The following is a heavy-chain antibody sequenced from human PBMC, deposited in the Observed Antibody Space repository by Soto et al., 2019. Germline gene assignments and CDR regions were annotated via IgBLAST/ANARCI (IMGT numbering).Heavy chain of an antibody. J-gene: IGHJ6*03. CDR3: ARSPIYDFWSGYQTLYYYYYYMDV. CDR2: IYYSGST. Sequence: SETLSLTCTVSGGSISSYYWSWIRQPPGKGLEWIGYIYYSGSTNYNPSLKSRVTISVDTSKNQFSLKLSSVTAADTALYYCARSPIYDFWSGYQTLYYYYYYMDVWGKGTTVTVSS. D-gene: IGHD3-3*01. CDR1: GGSISSYY. V-gene: IGHV4-59*01.